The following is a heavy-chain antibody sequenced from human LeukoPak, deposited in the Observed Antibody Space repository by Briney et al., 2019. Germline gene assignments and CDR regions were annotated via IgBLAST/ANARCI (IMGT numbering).Heavy chain of an antibody. V-gene: IGHV4-59*01. CDR1: GGSIRSYY. D-gene: IGHD1-7*01. CDR2: ISDSGST. CDR3: ARDNWNYPTHFFDY. Sequence: NPSETLSLTCTVSGGSIRSYYWSWIRQPPGKGLEWIGYISDSGSTDYKSSLKSRVSMSVDTSKNQFPLKLSSVTAAYTAVYYCARDNWNYPTHFFDYWGQGTLVTVSS. J-gene: IGHJ4*02.